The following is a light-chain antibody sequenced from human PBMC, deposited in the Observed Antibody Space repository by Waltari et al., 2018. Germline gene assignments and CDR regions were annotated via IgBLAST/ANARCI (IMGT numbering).Light chain of an antibody. Sequence: EIVLTQSPGTLSLSPGERATLSCWASQSVSKYLAWYQQNPGQAPRLLIYETSIRATGVPDRFSGSGSGTDFSLTISRLKPEDFAVYYCQKYGRLPATFGQGTKVEIK. CDR2: ETS. CDR3: QKYGRLPAT. CDR1: QSVSKY. V-gene: IGKV3-20*01. J-gene: IGKJ1*01.